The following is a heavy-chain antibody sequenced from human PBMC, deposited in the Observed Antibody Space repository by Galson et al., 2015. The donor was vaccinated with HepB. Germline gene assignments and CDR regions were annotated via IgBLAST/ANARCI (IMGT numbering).Heavy chain of an antibody. V-gene: IGHV3-33*01. CDR3: ARDTHWNPEY. CDR2: IWHDGSGQ. D-gene: IGHD1-1*01. J-gene: IGHJ4*02. Sequence: SLRLSCAASGFTFTNYAFHWVRHAPGKGLEWVAVIWHDGSGQYYADSVRGRFAISRDDSSNTLYLQMNSLRAEDTAVYHCARDTHWNPEYWGQGALVTVSS. CDR1: GFTFTNYA.